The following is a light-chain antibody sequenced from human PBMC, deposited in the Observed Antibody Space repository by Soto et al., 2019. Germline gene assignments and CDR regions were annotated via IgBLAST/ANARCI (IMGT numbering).Light chain of an antibody. CDR3: QQYNDWPLT. Sequence: EIVMTQSPATLSVSPGEKVTLSCRASQSFSSELAWYQQKPGQAPRLLIYSASTRATGVPVRFSGTGSGTESTLTIGSLQSEDFATYYCQQYNDWPLTFGGGTKVDIK. CDR1: QSFSSE. V-gene: IGKV3-15*01. J-gene: IGKJ4*01. CDR2: SAS.